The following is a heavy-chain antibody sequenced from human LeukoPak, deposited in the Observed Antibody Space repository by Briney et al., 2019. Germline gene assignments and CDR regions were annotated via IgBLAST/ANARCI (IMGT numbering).Heavy chain of an antibody. V-gene: IGHV3-33*01. D-gene: IGHD3/OR15-3a*01. CDR2: ILYNGYTK. Sequence: GGSLRLSCAASGFIFSDHGIHWVRQAPGKGLEWVAGILYNGYTKYYADSVRGRFTISRDNTENMVYLQMNSLRAEDTAIYYCARDGLIRGTTDWFVAWGQGTPVTVSP. J-gene: IGHJ5*02. CDR3: ARDGLIRGTTDWFVA. CDR1: GFIFSDHG.